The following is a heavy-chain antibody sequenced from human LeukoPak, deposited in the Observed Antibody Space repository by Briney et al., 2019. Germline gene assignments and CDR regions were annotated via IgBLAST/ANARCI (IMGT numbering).Heavy chain of an antibody. CDR1: GFTFSSHW. V-gene: IGHV3-74*01. CDR2: INGDGSST. J-gene: IGHJ4*02. D-gene: IGHD3-9*01. Sequence: SGGPLRLSCAASGFTFSSHWMHWVRQAPGKGLMWVARINGDGSSTSYADSVKGRFTIYRDNGKNTLYLQMNTLRAEDTAMYYCARPYDISTGYFDYWGQGTLVTVSS. CDR3: ARPYDISTGYFDY.